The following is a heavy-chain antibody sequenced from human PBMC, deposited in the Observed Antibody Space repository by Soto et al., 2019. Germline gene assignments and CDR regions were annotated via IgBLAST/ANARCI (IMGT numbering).Heavy chain of an antibody. CDR1: GGSFSGYY. V-gene: IGHV4-34*01. CDR3: ARRESIAAATDLFDY. D-gene: IGHD6-13*01. CDR2: INHSGST. J-gene: IGHJ4*02. Sequence: ASETLSLTCAVYGGSFSGYYWSWIRQPPGKGLEWIGEINHSGSTNYNPSLKSRVTISVDTSKNQFSLKLSSVTAADTAVYYCARRESIAAATDLFDYWGQGTLVTVSS.